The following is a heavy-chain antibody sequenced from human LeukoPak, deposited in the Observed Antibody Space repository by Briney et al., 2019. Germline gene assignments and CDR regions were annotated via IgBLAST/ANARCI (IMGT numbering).Heavy chain of an antibody. Sequence: GGSLRLSCAASGFTFSSYAMSWVRQAPGKGLEWVSAISGSGGSTYYADSVKGRFTISRDNSKNTLYLQMNSLRAEDTAVYHCAKDLRIAARHTTDYWGQGTLVTVSS. CDR2: ISGSGGST. CDR3: AKDLRIAARHTTDY. V-gene: IGHV3-23*01. D-gene: IGHD6-6*01. J-gene: IGHJ4*02. CDR1: GFTFSSYA.